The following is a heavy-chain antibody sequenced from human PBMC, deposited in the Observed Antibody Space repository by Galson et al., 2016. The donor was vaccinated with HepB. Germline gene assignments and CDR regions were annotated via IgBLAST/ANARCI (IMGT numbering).Heavy chain of an antibody. D-gene: IGHD5-18*01. CDR2: TYHSGST. CDR1: GGSISSSNW. CDR3: ARGPPDTAMGLKLDY. J-gene: IGHJ4*02. V-gene: IGHV4-4*02. Sequence: SETLSLTCAVSGGSISSSNWWSWVRQPPGKGLEWIGETYHSGSTSYNPSLKSRVTISVDKSKNQFSLKLNSVTAADTAVYYCARGPPDTAMGLKLDYWGQGTLVTVSS.